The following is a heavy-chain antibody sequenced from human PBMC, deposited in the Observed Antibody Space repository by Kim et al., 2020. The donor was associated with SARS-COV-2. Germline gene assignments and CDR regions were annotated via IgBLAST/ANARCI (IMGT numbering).Heavy chain of an antibody. J-gene: IGHJ4*03. Sequence: GGSLRLSCAASGFAFGTHSMNWVRQAPGKGLEWVSSIGGSTNYIYYADSVKGPFTISRDNAKNSLYLQMSSLRAEDTAVYYCAKAGYCYCCSGYFYY. CDR1: GFAFGTHS. CDR2: IGGSTNYI. V-gene: IGHV3-21*01. D-gene: IGHD3-16*02. CDR3: AKAGYCYCCSGYFYY.